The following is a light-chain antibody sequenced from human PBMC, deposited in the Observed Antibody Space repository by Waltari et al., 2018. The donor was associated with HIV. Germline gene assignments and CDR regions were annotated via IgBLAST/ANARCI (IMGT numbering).Light chain of an antibody. Sequence: SALTQPPSASGSPGQSVAISCPGSINDIGTYNFLSRYQHHPGKAPKLLIYDVTRRPPGIPDRFSGTKSGYTASLTVSDLQVEDEADYYCVSYTEKDTFLLFGGGTKLAV. V-gene: IGLV2-8*01. CDR1: INDIGTYNF. CDR2: DVT. J-gene: IGLJ2*01. CDR3: VSYTEKDTFLL.